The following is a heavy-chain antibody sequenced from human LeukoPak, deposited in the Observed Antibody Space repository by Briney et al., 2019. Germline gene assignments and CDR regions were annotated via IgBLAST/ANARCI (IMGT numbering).Heavy chain of an antibody. CDR1: GFIFTNYG. J-gene: IGHJ4*02. CDR2: ISTDGRDK. CDR3: ARSPYSNYPTSDY. Sequence: GGSLRLSCAASGFIFTNYGMHWVRQAPGKGLGWVAVISTDGRDKFYADSVKGRFTISRDNSKNTLFLQMNSLRAEDTALYYCARSPYSNYPTSDYWGQGTLVTVSS. V-gene: IGHV3-30*04. D-gene: IGHD4-11*01.